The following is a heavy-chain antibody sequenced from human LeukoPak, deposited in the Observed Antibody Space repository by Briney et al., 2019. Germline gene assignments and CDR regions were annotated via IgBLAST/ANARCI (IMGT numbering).Heavy chain of an antibody. CDR2: INPNSGGT. V-gene: IGHV1-2*02. Sequence: ASVKVSCKASGYTFSGYYMHWVRQAPGQGLEWMGWINPNSGGTNYAQKFQGRVTMTRDTSISTAYMELSRLRSDDTAVYYCARLHIAVADFDYWGQGTLVTVSS. CDR1: GYTFSGYY. D-gene: IGHD6-19*01. J-gene: IGHJ4*02. CDR3: ARLHIAVADFDY.